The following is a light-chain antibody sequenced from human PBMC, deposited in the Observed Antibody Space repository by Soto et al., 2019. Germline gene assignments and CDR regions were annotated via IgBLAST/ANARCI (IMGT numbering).Light chain of an antibody. CDR2: DVS. V-gene: IGLV2-14*01. J-gene: IGLJ1*01. Sequence: QSALTQPASVSGSPGQSITISCTGTSSDVVGDNYVSWYQQYPGKAPKLMIYDVSNRPSGVSNRFSGSKSGNTASLTISGLQAEDEADYYCSSHTISTTGVFGTGTKLTVL. CDR3: SSHTISTTGV. CDR1: SSDVVGDNY.